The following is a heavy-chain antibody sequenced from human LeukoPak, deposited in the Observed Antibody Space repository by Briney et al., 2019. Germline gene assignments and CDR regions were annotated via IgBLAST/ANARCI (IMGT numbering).Heavy chain of an antibody. CDR2: IKNKGEGETT. V-gene: IGHV3-15*01. Sequence: GGSLRLSCAASGFTFTNAWMSWVRQAPGKGLEWVGRIKNKGEGETTDYAAPVKGRFTISRDDSENTLFLQMHSLETEDTAHYYCVWNSEHYFDFWGQGSLVTVSS. J-gene: IGHJ4*02. D-gene: IGHD1-7*01. CDR1: GFTFTNAW. CDR3: VWNSEHYFDF.